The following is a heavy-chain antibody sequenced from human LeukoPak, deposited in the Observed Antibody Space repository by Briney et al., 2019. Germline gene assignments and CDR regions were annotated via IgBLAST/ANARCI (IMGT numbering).Heavy chain of an antibody. CDR2: INSDGSST. D-gene: IGHD3-22*01. J-gene: IGHJ5*02. CDR3: AKGGGDDSSGYKKNWFDP. Sequence: PGGSLRLSCAASGFTFSSYWMHWVRQAPGKGLVWVSRINSDGSSTSYADSVKGRFTISRDNAKNTLHLQMNSLRAEDTAVYYCAKGGGDDSSGYKKNWFDPWGQGTLVTVSS. CDR1: GFTFSSYW. V-gene: IGHV3-74*01.